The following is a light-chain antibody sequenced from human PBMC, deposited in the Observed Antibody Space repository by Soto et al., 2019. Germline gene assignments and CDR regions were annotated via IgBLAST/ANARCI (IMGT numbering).Light chain of an antibody. CDR3: QQRSNWPPT. J-gene: IGKJ3*01. CDR1: QSVSSS. CDR2: GAS. Sequence: EIVLTQSPATLSLSPGERATLSCRASQSVSSSLAWYQQKPGQAPRLLIYGASNGAAGIPARFSGTGSGTDFTLTISSLEPEDFAVYYCQQRSNWPPTFGPGTKVDIK. V-gene: IGKV3-11*01.